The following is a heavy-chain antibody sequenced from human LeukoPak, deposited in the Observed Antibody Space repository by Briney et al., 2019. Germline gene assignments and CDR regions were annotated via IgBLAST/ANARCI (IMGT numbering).Heavy chain of an antibody. V-gene: IGHV3-30*04. D-gene: IGHD2-2*01. CDR1: GFTFSEYA. J-gene: IGHJ4*02. CDR2: ISYDGRKK. Sequence: GGSLRLSCAASGFTFSEYAVHWVRQAPGKGLEWVAVISYDGRKKYYADSVKGRFTLFRDNSKNTLYLQMNSLRAEDTAVYYCARDLCLPYCGTTSCPAVDYWGQGTLVTVSS. CDR3: ARDLCLPYCGTTSCPAVDY.